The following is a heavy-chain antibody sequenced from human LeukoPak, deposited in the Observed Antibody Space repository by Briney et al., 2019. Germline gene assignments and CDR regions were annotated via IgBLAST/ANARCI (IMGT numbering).Heavy chain of an antibody. Sequence: GGSLRLSCAASGFTFSNYAMHWVRQAPGKGLEWVTVISYDGSNKYYADSVKGRFTISRDTSKNTLYLQMNSLRVEDTAVYYCAKGPSIAARPGPGYWGQGTLVTVSS. CDR2: ISYDGSNK. D-gene: IGHD6-6*01. CDR3: AKGPSIAARPGPGY. CDR1: GFTFSNYA. V-gene: IGHV3-30*04. J-gene: IGHJ4*02.